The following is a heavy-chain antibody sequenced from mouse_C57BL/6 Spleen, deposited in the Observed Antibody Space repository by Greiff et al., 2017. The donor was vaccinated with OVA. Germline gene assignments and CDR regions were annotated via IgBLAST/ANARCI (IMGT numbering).Heavy chain of an antibody. Sequence: QVQLKESGPGLVQPSQSLSITCTVSGFSLTSYGVHWVRQSPGKGLEWLGVIWSGGSTDYNAAFISRLSISKDNSKSQVFFKMNSLQADDTAIYYCARNLEDYGAWFAYWGQGTLVTVSA. CDR3: ARNLEDYGAWFAY. D-gene: IGHD1-2*01. J-gene: IGHJ3*01. V-gene: IGHV2-2*01. CDR1: GFSLTSYG. CDR2: IWSGGST.